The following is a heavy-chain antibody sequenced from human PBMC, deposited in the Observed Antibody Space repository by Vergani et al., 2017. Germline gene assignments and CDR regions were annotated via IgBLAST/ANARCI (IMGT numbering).Heavy chain of an antibody. J-gene: IGHJ4*02. V-gene: IGHV3-66*01. Sequence: EVQLVESRGVLVQPGGSLRLSCAASGFTVSSNEMSWVRQAPGKGLEWVSVIYSGGSTYYADSVKGRFTISRDNSKNTLYLQMNSLRAEDTAVYYCARIQKRYYYGSGSYYYFDYWGQGTLVTVSS. D-gene: IGHD3-10*01. CDR2: IYSGGST. CDR1: GFTVSSNE. CDR3: ARIQKRYYYGSGSYYYFDY.